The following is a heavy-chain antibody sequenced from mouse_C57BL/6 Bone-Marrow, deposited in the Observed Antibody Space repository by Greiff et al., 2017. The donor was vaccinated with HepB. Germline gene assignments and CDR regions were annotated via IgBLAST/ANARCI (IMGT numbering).Heavy chain of an antibody. D-gene: IGHD2-1*01. CDR3: AGVYYYVNYEGAMDY. CDR2: ITHSGET. Sequence: LQESGPGLVKPSQSLFLTCSIPGFPITSGYYWIWIRQSPGKPLEWMGYITHSGETFYNPSLQSPISITRETSKNQFFLQLNSVTTEDTAMYYCAGVYYYVNYEGAMDYWGQGTSVTVSS. J-gene: IGHJ4*01. CDR1: GFPITSGYY. V-gene: IGHV12-3*01.